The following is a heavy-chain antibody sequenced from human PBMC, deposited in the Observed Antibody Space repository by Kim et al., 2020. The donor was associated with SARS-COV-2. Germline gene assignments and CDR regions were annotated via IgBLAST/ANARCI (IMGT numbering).Heavy chain of an antibody. J-gene: IGHJ6*02. CDR2: ISYDGSNK. D-gene: IGHD3-10*01. Sequence: GGSLRLSCAASGFTFSSYAMHWVRQAPGKGLEWVAVISYDGSNKYYADSVKGRFTISRDNSKNTLYLQMNSLRAEDTAVYYCARGEWGTGGMVRGVGMDVWGQGTTVTVSS. V-gene: IGHV3-30*04. CDR1: GFTFSSYA. CDR3: ARGEWGTGGMVRGVGMDV.